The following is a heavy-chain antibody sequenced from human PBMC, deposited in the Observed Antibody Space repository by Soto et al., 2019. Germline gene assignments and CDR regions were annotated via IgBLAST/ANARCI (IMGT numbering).Heavy chain of an antibody. D-gene: IGHD5-18*01. Sequence: SETLSLTCTVSGGSISTYYWSWIRQLPGKGLEWIGFIYYSGTTYYKPSLESRVTILVDTSKNQFSLKLNSVTTADTAVYYCARARSPDTAYYYGMDVWGQGTTVTVCS. J-gene: IGHJ6*02. CDR1: GGSISTYY. V-gene: IGHV4-59*01. CDR2: IYYSGTT. CDR3: ARARSPDTAYYYGMDV.